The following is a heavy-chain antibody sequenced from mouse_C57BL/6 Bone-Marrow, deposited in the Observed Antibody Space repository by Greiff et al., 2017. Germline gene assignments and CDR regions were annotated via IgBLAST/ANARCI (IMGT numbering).Heavy chain of an antibody. Sequence: KESCKASGYTFTSYWMHWVKQRPGQGLEWIGRIHPSDSDTNYNQKFKGKATLTVDKSSSTAYMQLSSLTSEDSAVYYCAIDLWGTTVVADYGGQGTTLTVSS. D-gene: IGHD1-1*01. J-gene: IGHJ2*01. V-gene: IGHV1-74*01. CDR3: AIDLWGTTVVADY. CDR2: IHPSDSDT. CDR1: GYTFTSYW.